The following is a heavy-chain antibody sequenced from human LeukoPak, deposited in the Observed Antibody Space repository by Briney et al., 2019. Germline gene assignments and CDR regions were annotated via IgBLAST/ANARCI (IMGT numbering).Heavy chain of an antibody. Sequence: GGSLRLFCTASGFTFGDYAMAWVRQAPGKGMEWVGFIRSKSYGGTTEYDASVKGRFTILRDDSKSIAYLQMNSMKTEDTAVYYCSRGPYCSSGSRYPDPDAFDIWGQGTVVTFSS. D-gene: IGHD2-15*01. CDR1: GFTFGDYA. J-gene: IGHJ3*02. V-gene: IGHV3-49*04. CDR3: SRGPYCSSGSRYPDPDAFDI. CDR2: IRSKSYGGTT.